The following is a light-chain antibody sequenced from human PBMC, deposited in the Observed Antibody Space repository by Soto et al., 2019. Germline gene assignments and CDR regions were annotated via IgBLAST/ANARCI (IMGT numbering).Light chain of an antibody. CDR1: QSVSDY. V-gene: IGKV3-11*01. CDR3: QQRSKLPRT. CDR2: GAS. Sequence: EITLTQSPGTLSLSPGERATLSCRGSQSVSDYLAWYQQKAGQPPRVLIYGASNRATDIPARFSGSGSGTGFTLTISRLEPEDSAVYYCQQRSKLPRTFGGGTRVEIK. J-gene: IGKJ4*01.